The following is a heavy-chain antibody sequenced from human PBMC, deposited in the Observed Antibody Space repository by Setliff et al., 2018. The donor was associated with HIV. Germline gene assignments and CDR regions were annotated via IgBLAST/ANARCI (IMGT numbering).Heavy chain of an antibody. Sequence: SLRLSCLVSGFTVSTYSLNWARQAPGKRPEYVAALSRGGDNTKYADSVKGRFIISRDTSKNTLYLQMSSLRPNDTAIYYCVKPYTGYYYDGSVYDDFWGQGTLVTVSS. CDR3: VKPYTGYYYDGSVYDDF. CDR2: LSRGGDNT. V-gene: IGHV3-64D*09. CDR1: GFTVSTYS. J-gene: IGHJ4*02. D-gene: IGHD3-22*01.